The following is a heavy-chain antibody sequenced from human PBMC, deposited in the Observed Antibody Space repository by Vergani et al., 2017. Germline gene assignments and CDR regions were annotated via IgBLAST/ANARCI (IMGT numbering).Heavy chain of an antibody. CDR1: GYTFTGYY. D-gene: IGHD4-17*01. CDR3: ARDSGPTTVTTYYYYYYMDV. V-gene: IGHV1-2*02. Sequence: QVQLVQSGAEVKKPGASVKVSCKASGYTFTGYYMHWVRQAPGQGLEWMGWINPNSGGTNYAQKFQGMVTMTRDTSISTAYMELSRLRSDDTAVYYCARDSGPTTVTTYYYYYYMDVWGKGTTVTVSS. J-gene: IGHJ6*03. CDR2: INPNSGGT.